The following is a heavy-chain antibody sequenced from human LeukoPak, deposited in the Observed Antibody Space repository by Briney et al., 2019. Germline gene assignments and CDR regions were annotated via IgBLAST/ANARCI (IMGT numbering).Heavy chain of an antibody. CDR2: ISGGGATS. Sequence: GGSLRLSCAASGFTFNTYTMSWVPQAPGKGLEWVSAISGGGATSYYADSVEGRFTISRDNSKNTLYLQMSSLRAEDTAIYYCAKDGSSGIAATTDAFDISGQGTMVTVSS. CDR1: GFTFNTYT. V-gene: IGHV3-23*01. D-gene: IGHD6-13*01. CDR3: AKDGSSGIAATTDAFDI. J-gene: IGHJ3*02.